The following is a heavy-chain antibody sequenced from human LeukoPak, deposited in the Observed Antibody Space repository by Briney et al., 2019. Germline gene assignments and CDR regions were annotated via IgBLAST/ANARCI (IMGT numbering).Heavy chain of an antibody. Sequence: PSETLSLTCTVSGGSISSYYWSWIRQPPGKGLEWIGYIYYSGSTNYNPSLKSRVTISVDTSKNQFSLKLSSVTAADTAVYYCARDRARGGALYYYYGMDGWGQGTTVTVSS. V-gene: IGHV4-59*01. CDR1: GGSISSYY. CDR3: ARDRARGGALYYYYGMDG. D-gene: IGHD3-10*01. CDR2: IYYSGST. J-gene: IGHJ6*02.